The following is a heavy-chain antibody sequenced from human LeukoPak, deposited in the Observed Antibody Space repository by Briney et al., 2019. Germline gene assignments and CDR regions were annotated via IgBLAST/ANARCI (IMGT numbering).Heavy chain of an antibody. D-gene: IGHD5/OR15-5a*01. V-gene: IGHV1-69*13. CDR1: GGTFSSYA. J-gene: IGHJ6*02. CDR2: IIPIFGTA. Sequence: ASVKVSCKASGGTFSSYAISWVRQAPGQGLEWMGGIIPIFGTANYAQKFQGRVTITADESTSTAYMELSSLRSEDTAAYYCARAPFQIVSSPYYYGMDVWGQGTTVTVSS. CDR3: ARAPFQIVSSPYYYGMDV.